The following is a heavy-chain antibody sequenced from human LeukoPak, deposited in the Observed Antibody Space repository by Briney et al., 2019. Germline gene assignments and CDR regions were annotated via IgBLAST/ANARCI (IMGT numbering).Heavy chain of an antibody. D-gene: IGHD6-19*01. J-gene: IGHJ4*02. CDR2: ISGSGGST. CDR1: GFTVSSYA. Sequence: GGSLRLSCAASGFTVSSYAMSWVRQAPGKGLEWDSAISGSGGSTYYADSVKGRFTISRDNSKNTLYLQMNSLRAEDTAVYYCAKDANPMRIAVAGRTRGSYFDYWGQGTLVTVSS. V-gene: IGHV3-23*01. CDR3: AKDANPMRIAVAGRTRGSYFDY.